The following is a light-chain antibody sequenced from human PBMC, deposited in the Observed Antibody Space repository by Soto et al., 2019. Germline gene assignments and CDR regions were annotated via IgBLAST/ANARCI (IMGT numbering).Light chain of an antibody. CDR3: CSYAGSYTFYV. Sequence: QSALTQPRSVSGSPGQSVTISCTGTSSDVGGYNYVSWYQQHPGKAPKLMIYDVSKRPSGVPDRFSGSKSGNTASLTISGLQAEEGADYYCCSYAGSYTFYVFGTGTKLTVL. J-gene: IGLJ1*01. V-gene: IGLV2-11*01. CDR1: SSDVGGYNY. CDR2: DVS.